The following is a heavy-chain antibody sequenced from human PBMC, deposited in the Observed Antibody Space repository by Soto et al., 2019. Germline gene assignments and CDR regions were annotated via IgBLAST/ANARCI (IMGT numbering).Heavy chain of an antibody. CDR2: IYYSGST. V-gene: IGHV4-30-4*01. CDR3: ARGGTMELPYYYGMDV. D-gene: IGHD3-10*01. J-gene: IGHJ6*02. CDR1: GGSISSGDYY. Sequence: SETLSLTCTVSGGSISSGDYYWSWIRQPPGKGLEWIGYIYYSGSTYYNPSLKGRVTISVDTSKNQFSLKLSSVTAADTAVYYCARGGTMELPYYYGMDVWGQGTTVTVSS.